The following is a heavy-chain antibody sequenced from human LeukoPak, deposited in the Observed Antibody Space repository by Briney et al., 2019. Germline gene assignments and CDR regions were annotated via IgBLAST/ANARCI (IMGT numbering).Heavy chain of an antibody. D-gene: IGHD6-19*01. J-gene: IGHJ4*02. CDR3: ARGSSGNGWYSYDYFDY. CDR2: IYYSGST. V-gene: IGHV4-39*07. CDR1: GGSISSSSYY. Sequence: SETLSLTCTVSGGSISSSSYYWGWIRQPPGKGLEWIGSIYYSGSTYYNPSLKSRVTISVDTSKNQFSLKLSSVTAADTAVYYCARGSSGNGWYSYDYFDYWGQGTLVTVSS.